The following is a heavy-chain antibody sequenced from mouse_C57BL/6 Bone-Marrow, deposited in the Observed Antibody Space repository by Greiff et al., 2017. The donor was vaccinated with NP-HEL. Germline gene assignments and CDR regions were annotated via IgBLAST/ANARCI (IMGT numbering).Heavy chain of an antibody. V-gene: IGHV1-74*01. CDR1: GYTFTSYW. J-gene: IGHJ4*01. Sequence: QVQLQQPGAELVKPGASVKVSCKASGYTFTSYWMHWVKQRPGQGLEWIGRIYPSDSDTNYNQKFKGKATLTVDKSSSTAYMQLSSLTSEDSAVYYCAIWGLLRGAMDYWGQGTSVTVSS. CDR3: AIWGLLRGAMDY. CDR2: IYPSDSDT. D-gene: IGHD1-1*01.